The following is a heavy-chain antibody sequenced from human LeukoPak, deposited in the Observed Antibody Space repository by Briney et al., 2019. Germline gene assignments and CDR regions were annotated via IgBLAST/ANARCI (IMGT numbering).Heavy chain of an antibody. CDR3: ARVEGQIFGVVIGPNWFDP. J-gene: IGHJ5*02. CDR2: MNPNSGNT. V-gene: IGHV1-8*01. Sequence: ASVKVSCKATGYTFTSYDINWVRQATGQGLEWMGWMNPNSGNTGYAQKFQGRVTMTRNTSISTAYMELSSLRSEDTAVYYCARVEGQIFGVVIGPNWFDPWGQGTLVTVSS. CDR1: GYTFTSYD. D-gene: IGHD3-3*01.